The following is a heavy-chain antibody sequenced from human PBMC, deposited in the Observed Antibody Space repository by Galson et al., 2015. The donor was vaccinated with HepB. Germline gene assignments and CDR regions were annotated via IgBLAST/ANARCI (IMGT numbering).Heavy chain of an antibody. V-gene: IGHV3-30-3*01. CDR1: GFTFSSYA. CDR3: ARDSGGVFEY. D-gene: IGHD2-8*02. Sequence: SLRLSCAASGFTFSSYAMHWVRQAPGKGLERVAVISYDGSIKYYADSVKGRFTISRDNSKNTLYLQMSSLRAEDTAVYYCARDSGGVFEYWGQGTLVTVSS. CDR2: ISYDGSIK. J-gene: IGHJ4*02.